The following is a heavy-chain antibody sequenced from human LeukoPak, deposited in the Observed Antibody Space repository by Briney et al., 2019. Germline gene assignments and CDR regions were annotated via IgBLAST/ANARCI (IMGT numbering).Heavy chain of an antibody. CDR3: ARDPEGDTWGSWFDP. D-gene: IGHD3-16*01. CDR2: INAGNGNT. J-gene: IGHJ5*02. Sequence: GASVKVSCKASGYTFTSYAMHWVRQAPGQRLEWMGWINAGNGNTKYSQKFQGRVTMTADKSTSTAYMELSSLRSEDTAVYYCARDPEGDTWGSWFDPWGQGTLVTVSS. V-gene: IGHV1-3*01. CDR1: GYTFTSYA.